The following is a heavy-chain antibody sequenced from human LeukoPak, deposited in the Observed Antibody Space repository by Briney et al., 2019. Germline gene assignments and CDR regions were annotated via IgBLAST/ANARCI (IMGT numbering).Heavy chain of an antibody. CDR1: GGSFSGYY. J-gene: IGHJ4*02. CDR3: ARNPYSSGWYCYFDY. D-gene: IGHD6-19*01. V-gene: IGHV4-34*01. Sequence: TSETLSLTCAVYGGSFSGYYWSWIRQPPGKELEWIGSIHYSGTTYYNPSLKSRVTTSVDTSKNQFSLRLNSVTAADTAVYYCARNPYSSGWYCYFDYWGQGTLVTVSS. CDR2: IHYSGTT.